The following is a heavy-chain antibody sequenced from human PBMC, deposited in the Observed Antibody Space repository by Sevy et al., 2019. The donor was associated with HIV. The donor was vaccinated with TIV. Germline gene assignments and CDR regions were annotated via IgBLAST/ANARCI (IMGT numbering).Heavy chain of an antibody. J-gene: IGHJ6*03. CDR2: IYYSGST. CDR3: ARGMATVTTTSHHYYYYMDV. Sequence: SETLSLTCTVSGGSISSYYWSWIRQPPGKGLEWIGYIYYSGSTNYNPSLKSRVTISVDTSKNQFSLKLSSVTAADTAVYYCARGMATVTTTSHHYYYYMDVWGKGTTVTVSS. D-gene: IGHD4-17*01. V-gene: IGHV4-59*01. CDR1: GGSISSYY.